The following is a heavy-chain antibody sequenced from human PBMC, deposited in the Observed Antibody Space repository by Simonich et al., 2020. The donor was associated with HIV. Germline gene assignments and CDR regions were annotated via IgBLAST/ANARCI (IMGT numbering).Heavy chain of an antibody. CDR3: ARGQPYFDY. J-gene: IGHJ4*02. CDR2: IIPIFGTT. V-gene: IGHV1-69*05. D-gene: IGHD5-18*01. CDR1: GGTFSSHV. Sequence: QVQLVQSGAEVKKPGSSVKVSCKASGGTFSSHVISWVRQAPGQGLEWMGGIIPIFGTTHNAQKFQGRVTMTTDTSTTTVYMELRSLRSDDTAIYYCARGQPYFDYWGQGTLVTVSS.